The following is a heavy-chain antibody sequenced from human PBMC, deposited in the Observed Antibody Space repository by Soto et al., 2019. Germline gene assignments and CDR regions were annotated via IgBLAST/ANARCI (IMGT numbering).Heavy chain of an antibody. CDR1: GASISSNF. CDR3: AREEVLKQLVQDYYYYGMDV. D-gene: IGHD6-13*01. V-gene: IGHV4-59*12. CDR2: IYFGGTT. J-gene: IGHJ6*02. Sequence: SETLSLTCSVSGASISSNFWSWVRQPPGKGLEWIGYIYFGGTTQSNPSLKGRATISLDTSKNQFTLNLASVSAADTAVYYCAREEVLKQLVQDYYYYGMDVWGQGTTVTVSS.